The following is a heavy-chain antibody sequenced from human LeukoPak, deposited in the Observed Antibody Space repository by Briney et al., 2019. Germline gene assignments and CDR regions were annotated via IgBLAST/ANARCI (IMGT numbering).Heavy chain of an antibody. Sequence: GGSLRLSCAASGFTFSSYWMHWVRQAPGKGLVWVSRIKSDGSSTSYADSVKGRFTISRDNVKNTLYLQTNSLRAEDTAVYYCARDSAMVRGVILDHWGQGTLVTVSS. CDR2: IKSDGSST. J-gene: IGHJ4*02. CDR1: GFTFSSYW. V-gene: IGHV3-74*01. D-gene: IGHD3-10*01. CDR3: ARDSAMVRGVILDH.